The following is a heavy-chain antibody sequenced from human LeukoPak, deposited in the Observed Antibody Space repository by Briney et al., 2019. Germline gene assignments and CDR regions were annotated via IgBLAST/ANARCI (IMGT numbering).Heavy chain of an antibody. CDR3: VSPVRDY. CDR1: GFTFSSYA. D-gene: IGHD5/OR15-5a*01. Sequence: GSLRLPCSAPGFTFSSYALTWVRQAPGKGLEWVSTITGSGGSTYYADSVKGRFTISRDNSKNTLYLQMNSLRAEDTAVYYCVSPVRDYWGQGTLVTVSS. J-gene: IGHJ4*02. CDR2: ITGSGGST. V-gene: IGHV3-23*01.